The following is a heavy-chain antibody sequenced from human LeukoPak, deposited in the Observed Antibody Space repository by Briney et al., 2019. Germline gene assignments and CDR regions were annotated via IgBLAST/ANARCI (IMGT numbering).Heavy chain of an antibody. Sequence: GGSLRLSCAASGFTFGSYWMHWVRRAPGKGRRWVSLIKSDGISTNYADSVKGRFTISRDNAKNTLYLQMNSLRAEDTAVYYCARDKGYAVDYWGQGTLVTVSS. CDR1: GFTFGSYW. D-gene: IGHD5-12*01. CDR2: IKSDGIST. CDR3: ARDKGYAVDY. V-gene: IGHV3-74*01. J-gene: IGHJ4*02.